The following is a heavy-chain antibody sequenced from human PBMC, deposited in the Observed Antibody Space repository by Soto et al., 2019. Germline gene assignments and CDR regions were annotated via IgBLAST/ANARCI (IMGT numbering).Heavy chain of an antibody. V-gene: IGHV4-59*01. D-gene: IGHD1-7*01. Sequence: SETLSLTCTVSGGSISSYYWSWIRQPPGKGLEWIGYIYYSGSTNYNPSLKSRVTISVDTSKNQFSLKLSSVTAADTAVYYCARRLELPSAHFDYWGQGTLVTVSS. CDR1: GGSISSYY. CDR2: IYYSGST. J-gene: IGHJ4*02. CDR3: ARRLELPSAHFDY.